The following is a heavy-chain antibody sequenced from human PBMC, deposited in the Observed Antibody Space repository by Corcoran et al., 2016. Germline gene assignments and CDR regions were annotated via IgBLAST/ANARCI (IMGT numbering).Heavy chain of an antibody. V-gene: IGHV5-51*01. CDR3: ARGRGNTYDQHGFDP. CDR2: IFPDDSDI. D-gene: IGHD3-16*01. CDR1: GYTFSNYW. J-gene: IGHJ5*02. Sequence: EVQLVQSGAEVKKPGESLKISCKASGYTFSNYWIAWVRQMPGKGLEWMAFIFPDDSDIRYSPSFQGQVTISVDKSITTAYLQWSSLKASDTAMYYCARGRGNTYDQHGFDPWGQGTLVTVSS.